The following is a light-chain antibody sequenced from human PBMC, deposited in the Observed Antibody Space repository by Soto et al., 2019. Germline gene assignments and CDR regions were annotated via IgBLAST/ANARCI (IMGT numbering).Light chain of an antibody. CDR1: SSDVGKYKF. CDR2: EVT. CDR3: CSHAGSGTLM. Sequence: QSVLTQPASVSGSPGQSISISCTGTSSDVGKYKFVSWYQHHPGKAPKLILHEVTQRPSGVSNRFSGSKSGNTASLTSSGLQAEDEGDYYCCSHAGSGTLMFGGGTKRTVL. J-gene: IGLJ3*02. V-gene: IGLV2-23*02.